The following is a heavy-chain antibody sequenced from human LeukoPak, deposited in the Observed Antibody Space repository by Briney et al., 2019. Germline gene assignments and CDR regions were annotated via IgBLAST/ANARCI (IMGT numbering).Heavy chain of an antibody. CDR1: GFTFSSYW. CDR2: IKQDGSEK. J-gene: IGHJ6*03. Sequence: GGSVRLSCAASGFTFSSYWMSWVRQAPGKGLEWVANIKQDGSEKYYVDSVKGRFTISRDNAKNSLYLQMNSLRAEDTAVYYCARDCSSGADYYYYYMDVWGKGATVTVSS. V-gene: IGHV3-7*01. CDR3: ARDCSSGADYYYYYMDV. D-gene: IGHD2-2*01.